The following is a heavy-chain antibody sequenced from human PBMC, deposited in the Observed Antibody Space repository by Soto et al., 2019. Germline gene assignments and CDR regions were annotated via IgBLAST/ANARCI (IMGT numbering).Heavy chain of an antibody. CDR3: ARTPTRGASAWLDP. CDR2: IHLSGRV. J-gene: IGHJ5*02. V-gene: IGHV4-34*01. Sequence: QVQLQQWGSGLLKPSETLSLTCAIYGGSLRDYYWHWIRQSPGKGLEWIGEIHLSGRVNFTPSLKSRTSLSMDTSRNQFFLTLRSVTAADTAVYFCARTPTRGASAWLDPWGRGHLVTVSS. CDR1: GGSLRDYY. D-gene: IGHD1-26*01.